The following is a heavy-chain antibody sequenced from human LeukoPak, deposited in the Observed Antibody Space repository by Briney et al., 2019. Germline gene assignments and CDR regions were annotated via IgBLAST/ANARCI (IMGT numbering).Heavy chain of an antibody. CDR2: IYHSGST. V-gene: IGHV4-38-2*02. J-gene: IGHJ6*03. CDR1: GYSISSGYY. CDR3: ARDWGNSGSYWYYYYMDV. D-gene: IGHD1-26*01. Sequence: PSETLSLTCTVSGYSISSGYYWGWIRQPPGKGLEWIGSIYHSGSTYHNPSLKSRVTISVDTSKNQFSLKLSSVTAADTAVYYCARDWGNSGSYWYYYYMDVWGKGTTVTVSS.